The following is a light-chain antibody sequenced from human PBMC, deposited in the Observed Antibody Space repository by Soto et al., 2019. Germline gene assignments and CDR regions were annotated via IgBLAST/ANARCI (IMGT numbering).Light chain of an antibody. CDR1: QSLLHSNGYNY. J-gene: IGKJ4*01. V-gene: IGKV2-28*01. CDR2: LGS. CDR3: MQALQTPLT. Sequence: DIVMTQSPLSLPVTPGEPASISCRSSQSLLHSNGYNYLDWYLQKPGQSPQLLIYLGSNRASGVPDRFSGSGSGTDFTLEISRVEAEDVGVYYCMQALQTPLTFGGGTKV.